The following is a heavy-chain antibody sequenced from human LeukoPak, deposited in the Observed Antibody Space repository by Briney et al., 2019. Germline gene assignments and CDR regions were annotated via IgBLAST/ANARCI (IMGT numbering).Heavy chain of an antibody. CDR2: IIPNSGDT. Sequence: ASVKVSCKASGYTFTGYYIHCVRQAPGQGLEWMGWIIPNSGDTNFAQKFQGRVTMTRDTSISTAYMELSRLRSDDTAVYYCARGERNYVDYWGQGTLVTVSS. CDR3: ARGERNYVDY. D-gene: IGHD3-16*01. CDR1: GYTFTGYY. J-gene: IGHJ4*02. V-gene: IGHV1-2*02.